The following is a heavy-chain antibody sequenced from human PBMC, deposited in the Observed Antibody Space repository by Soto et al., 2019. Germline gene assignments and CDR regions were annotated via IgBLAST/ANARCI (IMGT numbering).Heavy chain of an antibody. V-gene: IGHV3-23*01. Sequence: EVQLLESGGGLVQPGGSLRLSCAASGFSFSTFEMSWVRQAPGRGLEWVSFISDDGSRTYYADAVKGRFTISRDNSKHTVYYQMNSLTAEDTAVYACVKGGWLDFWGQGTLVTVSS. CDR2: ISDDGSRT. CDR3: VKGGWLDF. D-gene: IGHD3-16*01. J-gene: IGHJ5*01. CDR1: GFSFSTFE.